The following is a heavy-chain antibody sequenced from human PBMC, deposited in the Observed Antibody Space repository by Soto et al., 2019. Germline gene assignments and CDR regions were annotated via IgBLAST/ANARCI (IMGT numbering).Heavy chain of an antibody. J-gene: IGHJ6*02. CDR3: ARDGLDYYGMDV. V-gene: IGHV3-21*06. Sequence: GSLRLSCAASGFTFRTYILNWVRQAPGKGLEWVSSISSSSSDIYYADSVKGRFTISRDNAKNSLYLQMNSLRAEDTAVYYCARDGLDYYGMDVWGQGTKVTVSS. CDR1: GFTFRTYI. CDR2: ISSSSSDI.